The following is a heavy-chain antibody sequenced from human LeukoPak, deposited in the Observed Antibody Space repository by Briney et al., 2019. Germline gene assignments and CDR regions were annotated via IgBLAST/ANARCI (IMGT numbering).Heavy chain of an antibody. V-gene: IGHV1-8*01. J-gene: IGHJ4*02. CDR3: AKTYGDYSTPFDY. CDR1: GYTFTSHD. D-gene: IGHD4-17*01. Sequence: ASVKVSCKASGYTFTSHDINWVRQAIRQGLEWMGWMNPNSGTTGFAQRFQGRVTMTRNTSISTAYMELSSLRSEDTAVYFCAKTYGDYSTPFDYWGQGTLVTVSS. CDR2: MNPNSGTT.